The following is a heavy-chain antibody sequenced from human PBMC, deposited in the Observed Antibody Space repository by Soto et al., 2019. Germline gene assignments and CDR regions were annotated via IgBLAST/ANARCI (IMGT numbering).Heavy chain of an antibody. CDR1: GGTISSAVYY. CDR3: ARGSAAGTKSPFDY. J-gene: IGHJ4*02. Sequence: SETLSLTCTVSGGTISSAVYYWSLNSKHPGKGLEWIGETYHVGTPSYNPSLKGRVSISVDKSNNQFLLNLNSLTAADAAMYYCARGSAAGTKSPFDYWGQGTLVTVSS. V-gene: IGHV4-39*07. CDR2: TYHVGTP. D-gene: IGHD6-13*01.